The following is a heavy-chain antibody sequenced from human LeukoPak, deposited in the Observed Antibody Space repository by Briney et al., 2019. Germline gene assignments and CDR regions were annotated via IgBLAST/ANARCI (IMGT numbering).Heavy chain of an antibody. J-gene: IGHJ4*02. CDR3: AHSNYDFWSGPQYYFDY. CDR2: IYWNDDK. D-gene: IGHD3-3*01. CDR1: GFSLSTRGVG. V-gene: IGHV2-5*01. Sequence: SGPTLVNPTQTLTLTCTFSGFSLSTRGVGVGWIRQPPGKALEWLALIYWNDDKRYSPSLKSRLTITKDTSKNQVVLTMTNMDPVDTATYYCAHSNYDFWSGPQYYFDYWGQGTLVTVSS.